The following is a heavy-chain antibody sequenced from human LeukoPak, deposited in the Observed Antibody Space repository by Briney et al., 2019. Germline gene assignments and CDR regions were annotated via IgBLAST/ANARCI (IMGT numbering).Heavy chain of an antibody. CDR2: IIPIFGTA. V-gene: IGHV1-69*05. CDR1: GGTCSSYA. D-gene: IGHD1-20*01. J-gene: IGHJ3*02. Sequence: ASVKVSCKASGGTCSSYAISWVRQAPGQGLEWMGGIIPIFGTANYAQKFQGRVTITTDESTSTAYMELSSLRSEDTAVYYCASPVAGNWNDDIWGQGTMVTVSS. CDR3: ASPVAGNWNDDI.